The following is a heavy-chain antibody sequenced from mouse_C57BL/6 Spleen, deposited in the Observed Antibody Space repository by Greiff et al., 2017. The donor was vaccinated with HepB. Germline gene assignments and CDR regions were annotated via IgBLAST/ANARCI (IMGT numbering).Heavy chain of an antibody. CDR3: AREGLYYRNPFGDY. J-gene: IGHJ2*01. V-gene: IGHV1-53*01. CDR2: INPSNGGT. Sequence: QVQLQQPGTELVKPGASVKLSCKASGYTFTSYWMHWVKQRPGQGLEWIGNINPSNGGTNYNEKFKSKATLTVDKSSSTAYMQLSSLTSADSAVYYFAREGLYYRNPFGDYWGQGTTLTVSS. D-gene: IGHD2-1*01. CDR1: GYTFTSYW.